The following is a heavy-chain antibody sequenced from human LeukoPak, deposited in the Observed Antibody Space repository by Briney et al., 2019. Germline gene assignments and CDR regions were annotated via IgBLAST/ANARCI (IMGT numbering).Heavy chain of an antibody. D-gene: IGHD1-26*01. V-gene: IGHV3-30*04. CDR2: ISSDGRYK. CDR1: GFTFSGYT. J-gene: IGHJ1*01. Sequence: GRSLRLSCAASGFTFSGYTMHWVRQAPGKGLEWVAFISSDGRYKSHADSVKGRCTISRDNSKNTLDLQMNSLRPEDTAVYYCARARSIVGVSPFQHWGQGTLVTVSS. CDR3: ARARSIVGVSPFQH.